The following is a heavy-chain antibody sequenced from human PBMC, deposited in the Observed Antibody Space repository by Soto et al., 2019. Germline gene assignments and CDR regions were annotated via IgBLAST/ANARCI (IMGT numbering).Heavy chain of an antibody. J-gene: IGHJ6*02. V-gene: IGHV3-21*06. Sequence: VGSLRLSCAASGFTFSSYAMKWARQAPGKGLEWVSGISGGGSYIFYADSVQGRFSISRDNPKNSLFLEMNSLRVEDTAVYYCARDSDCHSTSCFFPPHVWGQGTTVTVSS. CDR1: GFTFSSYA. CDR3: ARDSDCHSTSCFFPPHV. D-gene: IGHD2-2*01. CDR2: ISGGGSYI.